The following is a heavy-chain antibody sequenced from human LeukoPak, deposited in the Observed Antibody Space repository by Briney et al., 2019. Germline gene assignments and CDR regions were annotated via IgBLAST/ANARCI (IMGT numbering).Heavy chain of an antibody. D-gene: IGHD6-19*01. CDR2: INRDGSST. CDR3: ARVLAVAGSIILRS. J-gene: IGHJ5*02. V-gene: IGHV3-74*01. Sequence: GGSLRLSCAASGFTFSSYWMHWVRQAPGKGLVWVSRINRDGSSTDYADSVKGRFTISRDNAKNPLYLQMNSLRAEETAVYYCARVLAVAGSIILRSWGQGILVTASS. CDR1: GFTFSSYW.